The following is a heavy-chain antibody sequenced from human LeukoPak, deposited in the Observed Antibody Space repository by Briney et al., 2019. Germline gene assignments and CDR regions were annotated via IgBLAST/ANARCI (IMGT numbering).Heavy chain of an antibody. Sequence: GGSLRLSCAASGFTFSSYWMSWVRQAPGKGLEWVANIKQDGSEKYYVDSVKGRFTISRDNAKNSLYPQMNSLRAEDTAVYYCARDNSYGSSPFDYWGQGTLVTVSS. D-gene: IGHD5-18*01. J-gene: IGHJ4*02. CDR1: GFTFSSYW. CDR3: ARDNSYGSSPFDY. V-gene: IGHV3-7*01. CDR2: IKQDGSEK.